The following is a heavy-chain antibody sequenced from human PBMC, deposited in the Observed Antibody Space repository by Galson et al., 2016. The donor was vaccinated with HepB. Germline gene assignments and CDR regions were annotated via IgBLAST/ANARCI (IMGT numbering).Heavy chain of an antibody. J-gene: IGHJ3*02. Sequence: SLRLSCAASGFTFSNYWISWVRQAPGKGLEWVANIDTDGRAKFNVDSVKGRFTISRDNAKNSLYLEMNSLRDGDTAMYYCARDVDVATYDIWGQGTMVTVSS. CDR2: IDTDGRAK. D-gene: IGHD3-9*01. CDR3: ARDVDVATYDI. V-gene: IGHV3-7*03. CDR1: GFTFSNYW.